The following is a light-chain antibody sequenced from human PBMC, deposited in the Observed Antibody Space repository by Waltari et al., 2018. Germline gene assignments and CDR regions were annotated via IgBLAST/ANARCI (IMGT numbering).Light chain of an antibody. CDR3: QQYDNLPMYT. CDR1: QDISNY. V-gene: IGKV1-33*01. CDR2: DAS. J-gene: IGKJ2*01. Sequence: DIQMTQSPSSLSESVGDRVTITCQARQDISNYLNWYQQKPGKAPKLLIYDASNLETGVPSRFSGSGSGTDFTFTISSLQPEDIATYYCQQYDNLPMYTFGQGTKLEIK.